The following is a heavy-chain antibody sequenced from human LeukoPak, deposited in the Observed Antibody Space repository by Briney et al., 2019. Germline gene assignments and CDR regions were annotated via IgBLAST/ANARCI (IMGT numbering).Heavy chain of an antibody. CDR3: ARGHCTSDSCFWHFDY. CDR1: GYTFSTYY. Sequence: VASVKVSCKPSGYTFSTYYISWVRQAPGQGLEWMGWIRTDNGDTHYAQRLQGRLTLTRDTSTSTVYMDLMSLRSDDTAFYYCARGHCTSDSCFWHFDYWGQGTLVTVSS. V-gene: IGHV1-18*01. CDR2: IRTDNGDT. J-gene: IGHJ4*02. D-gene: IGHD2-2*01.